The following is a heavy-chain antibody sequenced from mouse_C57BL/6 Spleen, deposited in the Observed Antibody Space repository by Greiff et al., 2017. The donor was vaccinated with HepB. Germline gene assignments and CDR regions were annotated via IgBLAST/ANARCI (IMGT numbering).Heavy chain of an antibody. CDR2: IYPGDGDT. V-gene: IGHV1-82*01. D-gene: IGHD1-1*01. J-gene: IGHJ2*01. CDR1: GYAFSSSW. CDR3: ARVITTVVNYFDY. Sequence: QVQLQQSGPELVKPGASVKISCKASGYAFSSSWMNWVQQRPGKGLEWIGRIYPGDGDTNYNGKFKGKTTLTADKSSSTAYMQLSSLTSEDSAVYFCARVITTVVNYFDYWGQGTTLTVSS.